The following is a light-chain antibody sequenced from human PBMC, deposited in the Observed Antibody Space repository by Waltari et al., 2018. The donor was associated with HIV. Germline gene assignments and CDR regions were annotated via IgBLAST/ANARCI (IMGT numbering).Light chain of an antibody. CDR1: ALPNQY. CDR2: RDN. V-gene: IGLV3-25*03. J-gene: IGLJ3*02. Sequence: SYEVTQPPSVSVSPGQTARITCSGDALPNQYVYWYQQRPGQAPVLVIYRDNERASGIPGRFSGSESGTTVTLTISGVQAEDEADYYCQSADSGGSSVVFGGGTKLTVL. CDR3: QSADSGGSSVV.